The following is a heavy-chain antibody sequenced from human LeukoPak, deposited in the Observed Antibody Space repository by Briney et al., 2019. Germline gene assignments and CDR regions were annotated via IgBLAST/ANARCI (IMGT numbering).Heavy chain of an antibody. V-gene: IGHV5-51*01. J-gene: IGHJ3*02. CDR1: GYSFTNYW. CDR3: AIRNRGAGCGGSCHDDAFDI. Sequence: GESLKISCKGSGYSFTNYWIAWVRQMPGKGLEWMGIIHPGVSDTRYSPSFQGQVTFSADKSISTAHLQWSSLKASDTAMYYCAIRNRGAGCGGSCHDDAFDIWGQGTMVTVSS. D-gene: IGHD2-15*01. CDR2: IHPGVSDT.